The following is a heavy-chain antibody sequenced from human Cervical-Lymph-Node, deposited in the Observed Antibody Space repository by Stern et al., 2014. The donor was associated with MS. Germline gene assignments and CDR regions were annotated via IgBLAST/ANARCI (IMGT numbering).Heavy chain of an antibody. J-gene: IGHJ5*02. CDR2: IHDSGST. CDR1: GGSISSSGYY. CDR3: ATTRWDLFTWNWFDP. Sequence: VQLVESGPGLVKPSQTLSLTCTVSGGSISSSGYYWSWIRQPADKGLEWIGRIHDSGSTYYNPSLKSRVTISMDTVKNQFSLKLPSVTAADTAVYYCATTRWDLFTWNWFDPWGQGTLVTVSS. V-gene: IGHV4-61*02. D-gene: IGHD1-26*01.